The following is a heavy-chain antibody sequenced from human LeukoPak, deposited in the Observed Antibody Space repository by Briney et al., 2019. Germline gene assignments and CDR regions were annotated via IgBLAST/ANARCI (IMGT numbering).Heavy chain of an antibody. D-gene: IGHD6-19*01. CDR3: ATQQWLYYFDY. CDR2: IIPIFGTA. Sequence: ASVKVSCKASGGTFSSYAISWVRQAPGQGLEWIGRIIPIFGTANYAQKLQGRVTITTDESTSTPYMELSSLRSEDTAVYYCATQQWLYYFDYWGQGTLVTVSS. J-gene: IGHJ4*02. CDR1: GGTFSSYA. V-gene: IGHV1-69*05.